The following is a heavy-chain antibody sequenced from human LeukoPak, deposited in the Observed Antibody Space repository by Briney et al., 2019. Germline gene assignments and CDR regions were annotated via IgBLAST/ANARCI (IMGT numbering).Heavy chain of an antibody. CDR1: GFTVSSYY. V-gene: IGHV3-66*01. D-gene: IGHD4-11*01. CDR3: ARSYSNHLFGMDV. Sequence: GGSLRLSCAASGFTVSSYYMTWVRQAPGKGLEWVSVIYSGGSTYYADSMKGRFAISRDSSKNTLFLQMDSLRAEDTAVYYCARSYSNHLFGMDVWGQGTTVTVSS. J-gene: IGHJ6*02. CDR2: IYSGGST.